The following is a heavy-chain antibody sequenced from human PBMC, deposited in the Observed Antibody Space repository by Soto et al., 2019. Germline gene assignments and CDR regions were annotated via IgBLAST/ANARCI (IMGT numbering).Heavy chain of an antibody. D-gene: IGHD6-13*01. J-gene: IGHJ6*02. CDR2: ISSSSSTI. Sequence: ESGGGLVQPGGSLRLSCAASGFTFSSYSMNWVRQAPGKGLEWVSYISSSSSTIYYADSVKGRFTISRDNAKNSLHLQMNSLRDEDTAVYYCARDRYSRSYGMDVWGQGTTVTVSS. CDR1: GFTFSSYS. V-gene: IGHV3-48*02. CDR3: ARDRYSRSYGMDV.